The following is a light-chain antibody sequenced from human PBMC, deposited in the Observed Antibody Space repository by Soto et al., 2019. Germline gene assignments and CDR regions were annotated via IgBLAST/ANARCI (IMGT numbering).Light chain of an antibody. J-gene: IGKJ1*01. CDR3: QKYNNGPKT. CDR2: GAS. Sequence: DIQMTQSPSSLSASVGDRVTITCRASQGISNYLAWYQQKPGKVPKLLITGASTLQSGVPSRFSGSGSGTDFTLTIKSLQPEDVATYYCQKYNNGPKTFGQGTKVEIK. CDR1: QGISNY. V-gene: IGKV1-27*01.